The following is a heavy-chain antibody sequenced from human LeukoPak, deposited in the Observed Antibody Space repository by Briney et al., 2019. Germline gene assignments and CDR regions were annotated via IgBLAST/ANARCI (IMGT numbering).Heavy chain of an antibody. V-gene: IGHV4-30-4*08. CDR2: IYYSGST. CDR3: ASLNYMVRGVNDAFDI. J-gene: IGHJ3*02. Sequence: SQTLSLTCTVSGGSISSGDYYWSWIRQPPGKGLEWIGYIYYSGSTYYNPSPKSRVTISVDTSKNQFSLKLSSVTAADTAVYYCASLNYMVRGVNDAFDIWGQGTMVTVSS. CDR1: GGSISSGDYY. D-gene: IGHD3-10*01.